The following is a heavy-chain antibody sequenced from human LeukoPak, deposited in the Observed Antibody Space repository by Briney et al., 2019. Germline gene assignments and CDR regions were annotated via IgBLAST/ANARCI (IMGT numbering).Heavy chain of an antibody. V-gene: IGHV4-59*01. Sequence: SETLSLTCTVSGGSISSYFWSWIRQPPGKGLEWIGYIYYSGSTNYNPSLKSRVTISVDTSKNQFSLRLSSVTAADTAVYYCARDRGTWNDDGFDYWGQGTLVTVSS. D-gene: IGHD1-1*01. CDR1: GGSISSYF. CDR2: IYYSGST. J-gene: IGHJ4*02. CDR3: ARDRGTWNDDGFDY.